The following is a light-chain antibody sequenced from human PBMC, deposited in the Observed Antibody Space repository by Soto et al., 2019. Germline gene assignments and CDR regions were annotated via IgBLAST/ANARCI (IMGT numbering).Light chain of an antibody. CDR2: DVS. V-gene: IGLV2-14*01. CDR1: SSDVDGYNY. Sequence: QSALTQPASVSGSPGQSITISCTGTSSDVDGYNYVSWYQQHPGKAPKLMIYDVSNRPSGVSNRFSGSKSGNTASLTISGLQAEDEADYYCSPYTSSSTLGVFGTGTKVTVL. J-gene: IGLJ1*01. CDR3: SPYTSSSTLGV.